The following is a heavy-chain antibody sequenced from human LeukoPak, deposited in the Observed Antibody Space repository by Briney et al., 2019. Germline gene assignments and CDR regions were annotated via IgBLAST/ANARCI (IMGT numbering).Heavy chain of an antibody. D-gene: IGHD4-17*01. CDR2: INHSGST. J-gene: IGHJ6*03. V-gene: IGHV4-34*01. CDR3: ARRTVTTFNYYYYMDV. CDR1: GGSFSGYY. Sequence: SETLFLTCAVYGGSFSGYYWSWIRQPPGKGLEWIGEINHSGSTNYNPSLKSRVTISVDTSKNQFSLKLSSVTAADTAVYYCARRTVTTFNYYYYMDVWGKGTTVTISS.